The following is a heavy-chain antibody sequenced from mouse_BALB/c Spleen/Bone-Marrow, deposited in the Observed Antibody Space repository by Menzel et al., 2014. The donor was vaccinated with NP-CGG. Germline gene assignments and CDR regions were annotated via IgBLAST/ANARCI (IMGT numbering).Heavy chain of an antibody. CDR1: GYTFTSSW. V-gene: IGHV1S130*01. CDR3: ARGGFDY. CDR2: IHPNSGNT. Sequence: QVQLQQSGSVLVRPGASVKLSCKASGYTFTSSWMHWAKQRPGQGLEWIGEIHPNSGNTNYNEKFKGKATLTVDTSSSIAYVDLSSLTSEDSAVYYCARGGFDYWGQGTTLTVSS. J-gene: IGHJ2*01.